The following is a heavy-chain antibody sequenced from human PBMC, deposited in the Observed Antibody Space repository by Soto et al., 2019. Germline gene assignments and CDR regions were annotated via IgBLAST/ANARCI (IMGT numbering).Heavy chain of an antibody. D-gene: IGHD6-6*01. J-gene: IGHJ3*02. CDR3: ARAANSIAARPAFDI. Sequence: ASVKVSCKASGGTFSSYAISWVRQAPGQGLEWMGGIIPIFGIANYAQKFQGRVTITADKSTSTAYMELSSLRSEDTAVYYCARAANSIAARPAFDIWGQGTMVTVSS. V-gene: IGHV1-69*10. CDR2: IIPIFGIA. CDR1: GGTFSSYA.